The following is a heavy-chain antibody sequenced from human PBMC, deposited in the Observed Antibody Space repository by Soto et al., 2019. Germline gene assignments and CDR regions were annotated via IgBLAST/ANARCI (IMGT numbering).Heavy chain of an antibody. D-gene: IGHD6-19*01. CDR2: LYYTGST. Sequence: QVQLQESGPGLVKPSETLSLTCTVSGASISGYHWGRIRQPPGKGLEWIGYLYYTGSTHYNPSLKSRVTMSVDTSKNQFSLKLNSVTAADTAVYYCARGFAIGWYTYFFDLWGQGPLVTVSS. V-gene: IGHV4-59*08. CDR3: ARGFAIGWYTYFFDL. CDR1: GASISGYH. J-gene: IGHJ4*02.